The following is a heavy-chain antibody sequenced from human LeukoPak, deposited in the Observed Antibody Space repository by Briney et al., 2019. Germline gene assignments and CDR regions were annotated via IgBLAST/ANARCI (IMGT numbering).Heavy chain of an antibody. Sequence: ASVKVSCKASGYTFTGNYMHWVRQAPGQGLEWMGWINPNSGGTNYAQKFQGRVTMTRDTSISTAYMELSRLRSDDAAVYYCAYFDYLDGGPNWFDPWGQGTLVTVSS. CDR1: GYTFTGNY. CDR2: INPNSGGT. J-gene: IGHJ5*02. CDR3: AYFDYLDGGPNWFDP. D-gene: IGHD2/OR15-2a*01. V-gene: IGHV1-2*02.